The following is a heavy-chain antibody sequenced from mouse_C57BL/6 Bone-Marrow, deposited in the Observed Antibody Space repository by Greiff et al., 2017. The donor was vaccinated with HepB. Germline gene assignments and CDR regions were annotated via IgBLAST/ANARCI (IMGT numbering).Heavy chain of an antibody. CDR3: ARHEWLRLSYAMDY. V-gene: IGHV5-6*01. D-gene: IGHD3-2*02. J-gene: IGHJ4*01. CDR1: GFTFSSYG. Sequence: EVQVVESGGDLVKPGGSLKLSCAASGFTFSSYGMSWVRQTPDKRLEWVATISSGGSYTYYPDSVKGRFTISRDNAKNTLYLQMSSLKSEDTAMYYCARHEWLRLSYAMDYWGQGTSVTVSS. CDR2: ISSGGSYT.